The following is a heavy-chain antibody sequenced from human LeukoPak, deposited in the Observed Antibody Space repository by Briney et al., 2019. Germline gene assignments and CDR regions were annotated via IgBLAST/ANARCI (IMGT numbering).Heavy chain of an antibody. CDR1: GFTFSSYS. CDR3: AREKLSDTAMATGRFDP. V-gene: IGHV3-21*01. Sequence: PGGSLRLSCAASGFTFSSYSMNWVRQAPGKGLEWVSSISSSSSYIYYADSVKGRFTIYRDNAKNSLYLQMNSLRAEDTAVYYCAREKLSDTAMATGRFDPWGQGTLVTVSS. CDR2: ISSSSSYI. D-gene: IGHD5-18*01. J-gene: IGHJ5*02.